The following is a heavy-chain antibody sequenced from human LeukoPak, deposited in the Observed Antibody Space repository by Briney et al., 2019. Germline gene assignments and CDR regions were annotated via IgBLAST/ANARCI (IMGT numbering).Heavy chain of an antibody. J-gene: IGHJ6*04. CDR2: IYYSGST. CDR3: ASAGDTAMVPIYYYGMDV. Sequence: SETLSLTCTVSGGSISSSSYYWGWIRQPPGKGLEWIGSIYYSGSTYYNPSLKSRVTISVDTSKNQFSLKLSSVTAADTAVYYCASAGDTAMVPIYYYGMDVWGKGTTVTVSS. D-gene: IGHD5-18*01. CDR1: GGSISSSSYY. V-gene: IGHV4-39*01.